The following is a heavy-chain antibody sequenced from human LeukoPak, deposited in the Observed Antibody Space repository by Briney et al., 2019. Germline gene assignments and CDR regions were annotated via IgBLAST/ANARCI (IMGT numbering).Heavy chain of an antibody. V-gene: IGHV1-3*03. CDR1: GYTFTSYA. D-gene: IGHD2-2*01. CDR2: INAGNGNT. Sequence: GASVKVSCKASGYTFTSYAMHWVRQAPGQRLEWMGWINAGNGNTKYSQEFQGRVTMTRDMSTSTVYMELSSLRSEDTAVYYCARDFNRGRPGPAANFDYWGQGTLVTVSS. J-gene: IGHJ4*02. CDR3: ARDFNRGRPGPAANFDY.